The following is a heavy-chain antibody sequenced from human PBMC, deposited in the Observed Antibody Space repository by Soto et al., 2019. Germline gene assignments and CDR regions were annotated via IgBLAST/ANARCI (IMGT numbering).Heavy chain of an antibody. J-gene: IGHJ4*02. CDR2: ISYDGSKK. Sequence: QVQLVESGGGVVQPGMSLRPSCAASGFPFSIYGMHWVRQAPGKGLEWVAVISYDGSKKYYAESVKGRFTISRDNSKNTLYLQMNSLRAEDTAVYYCANHPSSTWYNRFPGDYWGQGTLVTVSS. CDR1: GFPFSIYG. V-gene: IGHV3-30*18. D-gene: IGHD6-13*01. CDR3: ANHPSSTWYNRFPGDY.